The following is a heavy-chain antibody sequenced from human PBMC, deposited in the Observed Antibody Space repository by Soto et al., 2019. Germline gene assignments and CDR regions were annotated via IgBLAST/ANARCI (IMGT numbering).Heavy chain of an antibody. CDR1: GFPFSNYA. J-gene: IGHJ4*02. CDR3: ARASSEYIWGSYLRYFEY. D-gene: IGHD3-16*02. Sequence: EVELLESGGAFIQPGGSLRLSCAASGFPFSNYAMAWVRQASGKGLEWVSGISGNSGHAFYADSVKGRFTSSRDNSRNTLYLQMERLLAEDTATYYCARASSEYIWGSYLRYFEYWGQGTLVAVSS. CDR2: ISGNSGHA. V-gene: IGHV3-23*01.